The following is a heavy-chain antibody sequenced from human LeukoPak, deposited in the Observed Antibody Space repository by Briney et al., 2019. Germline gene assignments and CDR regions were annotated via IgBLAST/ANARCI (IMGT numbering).Heavy chain of an antibody. CDR3: AREINYDILTGYYNEYWFDP. Sequence: KPSETLSLTCAVYGGSFSGYYWSWIRQPAGKGLEWIGRIYTSGSTNYNPSLKSRVTMSVDTSKNQFSLKLSSVTAADTAVYYCAREINYDILTGYYNEYWFDPWGQGTLVTVSS. CDR2: IYTSGST. D-gene: IGHD3-9*01. CDR1: GGSFSGYY. J-gene: IGHJ5*02. V-gene: IGHV4-4*07.